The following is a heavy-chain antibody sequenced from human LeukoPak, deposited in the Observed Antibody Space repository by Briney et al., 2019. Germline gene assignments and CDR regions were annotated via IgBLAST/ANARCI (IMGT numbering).Heavy chain of an antibody. V-gene: IGHV1-46*01. J-gene: IGHJ4*02. Sequence: GASVKVSCKASGYTFTSYYMHWVQQAPGQGLEWMGIINPSGGSTSYAQKFQGRVTMTRDMSTSTVYMELSSLRSEDTAVYYCARDGPGYSSPTGFDYWGQGTLVTVSS. CDR2: INPSGGST. D-gene: IGHD6-13*01. CDR3: ARDGPGYSSPTGFDY. CDR1: GYTFTSYY.